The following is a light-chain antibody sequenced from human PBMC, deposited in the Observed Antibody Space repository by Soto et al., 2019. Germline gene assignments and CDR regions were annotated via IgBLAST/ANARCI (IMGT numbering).Light chain of an antibody. J-gene: IGKJ4*01. CDR3: MQALQTPLT. V-gene: IGKV2-28*01. CDR1: QSLLQSNGYNY. Sequence: DIVMTQSPLSLPVTPGEPASISFRSSQSLLQSNGYNYLDWYLQRPGQSPQVLIYLGSNRASGVPDRFSGSGSGTDFTLKISRVEAEDVGVYYCMQALQTPLTFGGGTKVDIK. CDR2: LGS.